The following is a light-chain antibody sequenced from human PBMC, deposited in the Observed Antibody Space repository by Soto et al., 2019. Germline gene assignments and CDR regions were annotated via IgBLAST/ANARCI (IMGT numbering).Light chain of an antibody. CDR2: EVT. CDR1: SNDIGEYHY. CDR3: AAWDDSLSGVV. V-gene: IGLV2-8*01. Sequence: QSALTQPPSASGSPGQSVTIPCTGTSNDIGEYHYVSWYQQHPGKAPKLMIYEVTQRPSGVPHRFSGSKSGNTASLTVSGLRSEDETDYYCAAWDDSLSGVVFGGGTKLTVL. J-gene: IGLJ2*01.